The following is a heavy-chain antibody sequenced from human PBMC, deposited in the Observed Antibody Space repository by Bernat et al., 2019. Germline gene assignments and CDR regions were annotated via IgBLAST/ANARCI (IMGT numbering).Heavy chain of an antibody. Sequence: EVQLVESGGGLVQPGGSLRLSCAASGFTVSSNYMSWVRQAPGKGLEWVSGIYSGGSTYYADSVKGRFTISRDNSKNTLYLQMNSLRAEDTAVYYCARGSGWPAGAFDIWGQGTMVTVSS. J-gene: IGHJ3*02. D-gene: IGHD6-19*01. CDR2: IYSGGST. CDR1: GFTVSSNY. V-gene: IGHV3-66*01. CDR3: ARGSGWPAGAFDI.